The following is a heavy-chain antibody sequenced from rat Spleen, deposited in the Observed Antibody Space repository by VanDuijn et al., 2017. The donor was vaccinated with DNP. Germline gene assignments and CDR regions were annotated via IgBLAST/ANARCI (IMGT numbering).Heavy chain of an antibody. CDR2: ISPGGGNI. CDR1: GFTFTSYY. J-gene: IGHJ1*01. V-gene: IGHV5-25*01. CDR3: ARLYTTDYYWYFDF. Sequence: EVQLVESGGGLVQPGRSMKLSCAASGFTFTSYYMAWVRQTPTKGLEWVAAISPGGGNIYYRDSVKGRFTVSRDNAKSTLYLQMDSLRSEDTATYYCARLYTTDYYWYFDFWGPGTMVTVSS. D-gene: IGHD1-6*01.